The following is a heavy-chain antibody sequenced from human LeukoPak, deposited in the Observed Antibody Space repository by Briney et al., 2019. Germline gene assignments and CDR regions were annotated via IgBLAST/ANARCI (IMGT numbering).Heavy chain of an antibody. Sequence: ATVKVSCKASGYTFTSYDINWVRQATGQGLEWMGWMHHNSGNTGSAQTFKGRVTMTRNTSISTAYMELSSLRSEDTAVYYCARPYGSGRPKAFDIWGQGTMVTVSS. CDR3: ARPYGSGRPKAFDI. V-gene: IGHV1-8*01. CDR2: MHHNSGNT. CDR1: GYTFTSYD. J-gene: IGHJ3*02. D-gene: IGHD3-10*01.